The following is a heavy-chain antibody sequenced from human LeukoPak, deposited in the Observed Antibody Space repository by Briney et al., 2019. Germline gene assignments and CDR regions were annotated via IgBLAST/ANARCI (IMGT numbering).Heavy chain of an antibody. CDR2: IHYTGST. CDR3: ARLYSSSLGRVFDY. D-gene: IGHD4-11*01. J-gene: IGHJ4*02. V-gene: IGHV4-61*08. Sequence: SETLSLTCSVSGGSINSGVCYWTWIRQHPGKGLEWIGYIHYTGSTYYNPSLKSRVTISVDTSKNQFSLKLSSVTAADTAVYYCARLYSSSLGRVFDYWGQGTLVTVSS. CDR1: GGSINSGVCY.